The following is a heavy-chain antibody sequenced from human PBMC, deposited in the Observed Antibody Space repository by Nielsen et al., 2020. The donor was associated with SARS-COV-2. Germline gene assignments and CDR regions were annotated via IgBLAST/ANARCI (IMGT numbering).Heavy chain of an antibody. CDR3: ARGETTIFGVVWALDV. CDR2: IWYDGSNK. Sequence: GGSLRLSCAASGFTFSSYGMHWVRQAPGKGLEWVAVIWYDGSNKYYADSVKGRFTISRDNSKNTLYLQMNSLRAEDTAVYYCARGETTIFGVVWALDVWGQGTTVTVSS. CDR1: GFTFSSYG. D-gene: IGHD3-3*01. V-gene: IGHV3-33*01. J-gene: IGHJ6*02.